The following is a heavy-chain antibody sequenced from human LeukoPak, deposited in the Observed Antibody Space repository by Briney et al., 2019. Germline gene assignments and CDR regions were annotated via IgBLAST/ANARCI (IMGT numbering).Heavy chain of an antibody. CDR2: INPNSGGT. CDR1: GYTFTGYY. D-gene: IGHD2-15*01. J-gene: IGHJ6*02. Sequence: ASVKVSCKASGYTFTGYYMHWVRQAPGQGLEWMGRINPNSGGTNYAQKFQGRVTMTRDTSISTAYMELSRLRSDDTAVYYCARDLGYCSGGSCYYQMYYYGMDVWGLGTTVTVSS. CDR3: ARDLGYCSGGSCYYQMYYYGMDV. V-gene: IGHV1-2*06.